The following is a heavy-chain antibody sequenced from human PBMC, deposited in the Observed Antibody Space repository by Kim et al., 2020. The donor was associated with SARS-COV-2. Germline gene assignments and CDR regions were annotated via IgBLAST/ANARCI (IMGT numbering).Heavy chain of an antibody. CDR3: AREADSSGWYDY. D-gene: IGHD6-19*01. V-gene: IGHV1-69*04. Sequence: NYAQKFQGRATITADKSTSTAYMELSSLRSEDTAVYYCAREADSSGWYDYWGQGTLVTVSS. J-gene: IGHJ4*02.